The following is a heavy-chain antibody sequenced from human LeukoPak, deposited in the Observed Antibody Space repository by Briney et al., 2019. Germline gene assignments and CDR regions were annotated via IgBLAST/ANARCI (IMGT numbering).Heavy chain of an antibody. CDR1: GFTFSSYE. D-gene: IGHD6-13*01. Sequence: GGSLRLSCAASGFTFSSYEMNWVRQAPGKGLEWVSYISSSGSTIYYADSVKGRFTISRDNAKNSLYLQMNSLRAEDTAVYYCARERDSSWYDAFDIWGQGRMVTVSS. CDR2: ISSSGSTI. CDR3: ARERDSSWYDAFDI. J-gene: IGHJ3*02. V-gene: IGHV3-48*03.